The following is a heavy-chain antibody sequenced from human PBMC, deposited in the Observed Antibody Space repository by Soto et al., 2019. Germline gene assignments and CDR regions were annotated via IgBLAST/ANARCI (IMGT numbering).Heavy chain of an antibody. V-gene: IGHV1-3*01. Sequence: ASVKVSCKASGYTFTGNGLNWGRQAPGQRPEWMGWISAGNGNTKYSQKFQGRVTITRDTSASTAYMELSSLRFEDTAVYYCARDRGSAWYLLDYWGQGTLVTVSS. J-gene: IGHJ4*02. CDR3: ARDRGSAWYLLDY. D-gene: IGHD6-19*01. CDR1: GYTFTGNG. CDR2: ISAGNGNT.